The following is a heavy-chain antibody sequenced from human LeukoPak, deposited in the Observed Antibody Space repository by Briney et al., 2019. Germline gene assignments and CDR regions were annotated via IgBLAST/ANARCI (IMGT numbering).Heavy chain of an antibody. CDR1: GFTFSSYE. V-gene: IGHV3-48*03. CDR2: ISSSGSTI. Sequence: GGSLRLSCAASGFTFSSYEMNWVRQAPGKGLEWVSYISSSGSTIYYADSVKGRFTISRDSAKNSLYLQMNSLRAEDTAVYYCASGKASYYDSSGSLDYWGQGTLVTVSS. CDR3: ASGKASYYDSSGSLDY. D-gene: IGHD3-22*01. J-gene: IGHJ4*02.